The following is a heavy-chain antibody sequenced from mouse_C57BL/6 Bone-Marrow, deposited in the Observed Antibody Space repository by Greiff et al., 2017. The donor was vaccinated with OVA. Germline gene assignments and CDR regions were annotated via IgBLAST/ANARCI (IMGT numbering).Heavy chain of an antibody. J-gene: IGHJ1*03. V-gene: IGHV3-1*01. Sequence: EVKLVESGPGMVKPSQSLSLTCTVTGYSITSGYDWHWIRHFPGNKLEWMGYISYSGSTNYNPSLKSRISITHDTSKNHFFLKLNAVTTEDTATYYCARGFSYWYFDVWGTGTTVTVSS. CDR1: GYSITSGYD. CDR3: ARGFSYWYFDV. CDR2: ISYSGST.